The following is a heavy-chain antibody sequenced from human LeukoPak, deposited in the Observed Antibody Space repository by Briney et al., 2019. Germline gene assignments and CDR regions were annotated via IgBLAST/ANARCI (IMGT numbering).Heavy chain of an antibody. V-gene: IGHV4-59*12. D-gene: IGHD3-3*01. Sequence: SETLSLTCTVSGGSISSYYWSWLRQPPGKGLEWIGYIYYSGSTNYNPSLESRVTISVDTSMHQFSLKLGSVTAAETAVYYCARRGSHTIFGVVSSNWFDPWGQGTLVTVSS. J-gene: IGHJ5*02. CDR2: IYYSGST. CDR3: ARRGSHTIFGVVSSNWFDP. CDR1: GGSISSYY.